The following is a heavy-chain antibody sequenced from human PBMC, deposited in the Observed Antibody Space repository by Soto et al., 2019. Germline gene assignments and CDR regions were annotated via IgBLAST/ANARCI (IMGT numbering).Heavy chain of an antibody. V-gene: IGHV1-3*01. Sequence: PSVKVSCKASGYTFTSYAMHWVRQAPGQRLEWMGWINAGNGNTKYSQKFQGRVTITRDTSASTAYMELSSLRSEDTAVYYCARDDDFWSGYIDYWGQGTLVTVSS. CDR2: INAGNGNT. J-gene: IGHJ4*02. D-gene: IGHD3-3*01. CDR3: ARDDDFWSGYIDY. CDR1: GYTFTSYA.